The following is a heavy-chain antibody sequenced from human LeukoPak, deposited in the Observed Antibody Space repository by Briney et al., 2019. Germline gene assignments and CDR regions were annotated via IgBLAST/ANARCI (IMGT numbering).Heavy chain of an antibody. V-gene: IGHV6-1*01. CDR1: GDSVSSNSAA. Sequence: KASQTLSLTCAISGDSVSSNSAAWNWIRQSRSRGLEWLGRTYYRSKWYNDYAVSVKSRITINPDTSKNQFALPLNSVTPEDTAVYYWAREVPQVSKTERRDGYNYPYNYGMDVWGQGPRSPSP. J-gene: IGHJ6*02. D-gene: IGHD5-24*01. CDR3: AREVPQVSKTERRDGYNYPYNYGMDV. CDR2: TYYRSKWYN.